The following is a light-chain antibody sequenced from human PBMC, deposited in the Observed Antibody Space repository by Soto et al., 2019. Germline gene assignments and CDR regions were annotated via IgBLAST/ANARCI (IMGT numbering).Light chain of an antibody. CDR3: LQDYNYPLT. Sequence: AIQITQSPSSSPASAGARVTITCRARRGTRNDLGWYQQKPGKATKLLLYAASSLQSGVRSRFSGSGSGTDFTPTISILQPEDLSPYYCLQDYNYPLTLDGVTKVDIK. CDR2: AAS. V-gene: IGKV1-6*01. J-gene: IGKJ4*01. CDR1: RGTRND.